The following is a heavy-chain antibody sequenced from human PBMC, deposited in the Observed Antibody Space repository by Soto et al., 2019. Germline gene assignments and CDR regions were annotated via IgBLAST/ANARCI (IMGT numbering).Heavy chain of an antibody. CDR3: ARDLVTPSWGGDPFDY. Sequence: ASVKVSCKASGYTFTSYGISWVRQAPGQGLEWMGWISAYNGNTNYAQKLQGRVTMTTDTSTSTAYMELRSLRSDDTAVYYCARDLVTPSWGGDPFDYWGQGTLVTVSS. D-gene: IGHD7-27*01. J-gene: IGHJ4*02. CDR2: ISAYNGNT. V-gene: IGHV1-18*01. CDR1: GYTFTSYG.